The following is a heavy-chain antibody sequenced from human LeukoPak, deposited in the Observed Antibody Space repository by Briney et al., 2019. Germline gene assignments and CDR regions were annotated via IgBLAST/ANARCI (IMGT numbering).Heavy chain of an antibody. CDR3: ARERGIAASDSPRLFDY. CDR1: GYTFTSYD. V-gene: IGHV1-18*01. D-gene: IGHD6-13*01. J-gene: IGHJ4*02. Sequence: GASVKVSCTASGYTFTSYDISWVRQAPGQGLEWMGWISAYNGNTIYAQKLQGRVTMTTDTSTSTAYMELRSLRSDDTAVYYCARERGIAASDSPRLFDYWGQGTLVTVSS. CDR2: ISAYNGNT.